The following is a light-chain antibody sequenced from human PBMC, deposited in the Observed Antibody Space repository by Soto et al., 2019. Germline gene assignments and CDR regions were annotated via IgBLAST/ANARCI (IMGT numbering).Light chain of an antibody. CDR1: QSVGSD. Sequence: PTLTASRAQKPAPPFRASQSVGSDLAWYQQKPGQAHRLVIYDIFTRATGVPTRISGSGSGTEFTLTISSLQSEDFAVYYCQQYNSWPLTFGGGTKV. J-gene: IGKJ4*01. V-gene: IGKV3D-15*01. CDR3: QQYNSWPLT. CDR2: DIF.